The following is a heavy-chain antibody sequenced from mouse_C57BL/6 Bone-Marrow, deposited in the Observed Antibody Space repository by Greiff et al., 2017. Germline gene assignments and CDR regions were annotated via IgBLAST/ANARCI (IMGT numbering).Heavy chain of an antibody. CDR2: ISNGGGST. CDR3: ARHPVVHYPMDY. CDR1: GFTFSDYY. J-gene: IGHJ4*01. V-gene: IGHV5-12*01. Sequence: EVHLVESGGGLVQPGGSLKLSCAASGFTFSDYYMYWVRQTPEKRLEWVAYISNGGGSTYYPDTVKGRFTISRDNAKNPLYLQMSRLKSEDTAMYYCARHPVVHYPMDYWGQGTSVTVSS. D-gene: IGHD1-1*01.